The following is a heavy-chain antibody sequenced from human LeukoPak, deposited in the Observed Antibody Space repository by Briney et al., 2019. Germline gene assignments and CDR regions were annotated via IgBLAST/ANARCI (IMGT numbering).Heavy chain of an antibody. CDR2: IYYSGST. D-gene: IGHD3-3*01. CDR1: GGSISSYY. CDR3: ASGGSAFDI. Sequence: PSETLSLTCTVSGGSISSYYWSWIRQPPGKGLEWIGCIYYSGSTNYNPSLKSRVTISVDTSKNQFSLKLSSVTAADTAVYYCASGGSAFDIWGQGTMVTVSS. J-gene: IGHJ3*02. V-gene: IGHV4-59*01.